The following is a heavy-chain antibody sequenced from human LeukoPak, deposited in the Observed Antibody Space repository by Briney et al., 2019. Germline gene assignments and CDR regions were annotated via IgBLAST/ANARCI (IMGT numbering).Heavy chain of an antibody. CDR2: ISAYNGNT. CDR1: GYTFTSYG. V-gene: IGHV1-18*01. Sequence: GASVKVSCKASGYTFTSYGISWVRQAPGQGLEWMGWISAYNGNTNYAQKLQGRVTMTTVTSTSTAYMELRSLRSDDTAVYYCARDGDRRIVGAIDYWGQGTLVTVSS. CDR3: ARDGDRRIVGAIDY. D-gene: IGHD1-26*01. J-gene: IGHJ4*02.